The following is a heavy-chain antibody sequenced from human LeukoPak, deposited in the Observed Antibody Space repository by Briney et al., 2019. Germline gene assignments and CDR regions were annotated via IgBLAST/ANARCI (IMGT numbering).Heavy chain of an antibody. D-gene: IGHD2-8*01. V-gene: IGHV3-7*01. CDR1: GFTFTSHW. J-gene: IGHJ4*02. Sequence: PGGSLRLSCAASGFTFTSHWMSWVRQAPGKGLEGVARMNLDGSEKYYVDSVKGRFTISRDNAKTSLYLEVNSLRAEDTAVYYCARGATYCTNGVCYTRFDYWGQGTLVTVSS. CDR2: MNLDGSEK. CDR3: ARGATYCTNGVCYTRFDY.